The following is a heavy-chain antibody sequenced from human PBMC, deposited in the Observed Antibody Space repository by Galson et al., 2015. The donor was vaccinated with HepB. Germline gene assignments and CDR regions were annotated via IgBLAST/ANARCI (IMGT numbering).Heavy chain of an antibody. Sequence: SLRLSCAASGFTFNNYAMSWVRQAPGKGLEWVATISGISTNTYFADSVKGRFTISRDDSKNQFSLMLTSVTAADTAVYYCARIPQTSTWSWDGYYFDFWGRGTLVTVSS. CDR2: ISGISTNT. J-gene: IGHJ4*02. CDR3: ARIPQTSTWSWDGYYFDF. CDR1: GFTFNNYA. D-gene: IGHD1-26*01. V-gene: IGHV3-23*01.